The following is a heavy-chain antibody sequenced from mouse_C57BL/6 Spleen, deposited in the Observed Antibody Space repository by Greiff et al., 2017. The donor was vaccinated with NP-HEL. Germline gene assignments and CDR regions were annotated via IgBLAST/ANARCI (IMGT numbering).Heavy chain of an antibody. J-gene: IGHJ4*01. CDR1: GFSLTSYA. Sequence: LVAPSQSLSITCTVSGFSLTSYAISWVRQPPGKGLEWLGVIWTGGGTNYNSALKSRLSISKDNSKSQVFLKMNSLQTDDTARYYCARSPYDGRGAMDYWGQGTSVTVSS. CDR3: ARSPYDGRGAMDY. D-gene: IGHD2-3*01. V-gene: IGHV2-9-1*01. CDR2: IWTGGGT.